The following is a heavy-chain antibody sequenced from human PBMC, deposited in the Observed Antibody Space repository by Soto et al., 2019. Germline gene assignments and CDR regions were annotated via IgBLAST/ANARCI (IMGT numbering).Heavy chain of an antibody. CDR1: GGSISSGGYS. D-gene: IGHD3-10*01. CDR2: IYHSGST. CDR3: ARASMVRGVDWFDP. Sequence: QLQLQESGSGLVKPSQTLSLTCAVSGGSISSGGYSWSWIRQPPGKGLEWIGYIYHSGSTYYNPSRXXXVXXSVDRSKNQFSLKLSSVTAADTAVYYCARASMVRGVDWFDPWGQGTLVTVSS. J-gene: IGHJ5*02. V-gene: IGHV4-30-2*01.